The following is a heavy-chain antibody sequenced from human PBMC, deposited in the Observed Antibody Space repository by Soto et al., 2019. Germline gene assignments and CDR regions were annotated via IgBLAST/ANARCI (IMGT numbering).Heavy chain of an antibody. V-gene: IGHV1-69*04. CDR3: AREVEWITMIVVRYFDY. CDR2: IIPILGIA. Sequence: GASVKVSCKASGGTFSSYTISWVRQAPGQGLEWMGRIIPILGIANYAQKFQGRVTITADKSTSTAYMELSSLRSEDTAVYYCAREVEWITMIVVRYFDYWGQGTLVSVSS. D-gene: IGHD3-22*01. J-gene: IGHJ4*02. CDR1: GGTFSSYT.